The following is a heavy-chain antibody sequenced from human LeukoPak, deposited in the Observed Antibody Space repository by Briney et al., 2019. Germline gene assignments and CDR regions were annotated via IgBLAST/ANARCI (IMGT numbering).Heavy chain of an antibody. CDR2: ISSSSSYI. V-gene: IGHV3-21*01. J-gene: IGHJ4*02. CDR1: GFTLSSYS. D-gene: IGHD3-22*01. Sequence: PGGSLILSCAASGFTLSSYSMNWVRQAPGKGLEWVSSISSSSSYIYNADSVKGRFTISRDNAKNSLYLQMNSLRAEDTAVYYCARDPPSLYYDSSGYFDYWGQGTLVTVSS. CDR3: ARDPPSLYYDSSGYFDY.